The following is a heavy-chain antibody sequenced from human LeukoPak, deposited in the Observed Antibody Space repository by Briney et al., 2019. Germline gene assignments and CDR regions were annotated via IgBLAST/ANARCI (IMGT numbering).Heavy chain of an antibody. CDR1: GYSFPSYW. Sequence: GESLKISCKGSGYSFPSYWIGWVRQMPGKGLEWMGIIYPGDSDTRYSPTFQGQVTISADKSITTAYLQWSSLKASDTAMYYCARLPYSGSYLYYMDVWGKGTTDTVSS. CDR2: IYPGDSDT. D-gene: IGHD1-26*01. CDR3: ARLPYSGSYLYYMDV. V-gene: IGHV5-51*01. J-gene: IGHJ6*03.